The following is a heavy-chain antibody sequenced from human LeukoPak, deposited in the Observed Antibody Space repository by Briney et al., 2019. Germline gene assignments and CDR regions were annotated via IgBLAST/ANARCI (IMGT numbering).Heavy chain of an antibody. CDR1: GNTFTGYY. Sequence: ASVKVSCKASGNTFTGYYMHWVRQAPGQGLEWMGRINPNSGGTNYAQKFQGRVTMTRDTSISTAYMELSRLRSDDTAVYYCAYVWGSYPRIPFYPWGQGTLVTVSS. J-gene: IGHJ5*02. CDR2: INPNSGGT. CDR3: AYVWGSYPRIPFYP. D-gene: IGHD3-16*02. V-gene: IGHV1-2*06.